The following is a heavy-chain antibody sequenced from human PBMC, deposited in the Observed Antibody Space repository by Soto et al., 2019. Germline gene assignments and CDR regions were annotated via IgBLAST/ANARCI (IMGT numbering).Heavy chain of an antibody. D-gene: IGHD1-20*01. J-gene: IGHJ2*01. CDR1: DGSISSYY. Sequence: QLQLQGSGPGLVKPSETLSLTCTVSDGSISSYYWSWIRQPPGKGLEWIGYVYSNGDTSFNPSLKRRVTISVDTSRNRFSLRLNSVTAADTAVYYCARRITGDPHFDLWGRGTLVTVSS. CDR2: VYSNGDT. V-gene: IGHV4-59*12. CDR3: ARRITGDPHFDL.